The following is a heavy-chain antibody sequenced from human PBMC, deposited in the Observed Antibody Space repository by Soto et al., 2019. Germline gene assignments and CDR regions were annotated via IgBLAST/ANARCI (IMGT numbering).Heavy chain of an antibody. Sequence: GGSLRLSCAASGFTFSYSYMSWIRQAPGKGLEWISYITFSGNTVYYADSLKGRFTISRDNAKNSLYLQMNRLRAEDTAVYYCARVSWREKYGMDVWGPGTTVTVSS. V-gene: IGHV3-11*01. CDR3: ARVSWREKYGMDV. CDR1: GFTFSYSY. CDR2: ITFSGNTV. J-gene: IGHJ6*02.